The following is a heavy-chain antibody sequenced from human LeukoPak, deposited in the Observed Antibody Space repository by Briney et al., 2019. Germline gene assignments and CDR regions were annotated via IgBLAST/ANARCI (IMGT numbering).Heavy chain of an antibody. CDR3: ATVAYYDFWSGYYGGLDP. Sequence: GGSLRLSCAASGFTFSSYAMSWVRQAPGKGLEWVSAISGSGGSTYYADSVKGRSTISRDNSKNTLYLQMNSLRAEDTAVYYCATVAYYDFWSGYYGGLDPWGQGTLVTVSS. J-gene: IGHJ5*02. CDR2: ISGSGGST. D-gene: IGHD3-3*01. V-gene: IGHV3-23*01. CDR1: GFTFSSYA.